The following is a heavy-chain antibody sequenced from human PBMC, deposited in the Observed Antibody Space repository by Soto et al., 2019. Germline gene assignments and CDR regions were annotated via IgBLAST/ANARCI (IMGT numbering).Heavy chain of an antibody. D-gene: IGHD3-9*01. V-gene: IGHV4-39*01. Sequence: SETLSLTCTVSGGSLSSSSYYWGWIRQPPGKGLEWIGSIYYSGSTYYNPSLKSRVTISVDTSKNQFSLKLSSVTAADTAVYYCASGYDILTGYPRGYYYGMDVWGQGTTVTVSS. J-gene: IGHJ6*02. CDR2: IYYSGST. CDR3: ASGYDILTGYPRGYYYGMDV. CDR1: GGSLSSSSYY.